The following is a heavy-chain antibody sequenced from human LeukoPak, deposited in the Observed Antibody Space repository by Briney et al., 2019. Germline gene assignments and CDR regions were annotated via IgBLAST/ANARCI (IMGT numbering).Heavy chain of an antibody. CDR2: ISSGSSYI. CDR1: GFTFSSYV. Sequence: GGSLRLSCAASGFTFSSYVMSWVRQAPGKGLEWVSSISSGSSYIYYADSVKGRFTISRDNAKNSLYLQMNSLRDEDTAVYYCARDYVQDYWGQGTLVTVSS. V-gene: IGHV3-21*01. D-gene: IGHD3-16*01. J-gene: IGHJ4*02. CDR3: ARDYVQDY.